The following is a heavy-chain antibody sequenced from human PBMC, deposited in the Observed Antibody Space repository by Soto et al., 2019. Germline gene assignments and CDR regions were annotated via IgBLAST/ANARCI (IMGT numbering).Heavy chain of an antibody. CDR2: ISASGTIT. D-gene: IGHD2-15*01. CDR3: AKDGGVCSGVSCFPHAFDF. Sequence: EVQLVESGGGLVKPGGSLRLSCAASGFTFSSYAMSWVRQAPGKGLEWVSVISASGTITNYADPVRGRFTISRDNSKYTLYLQMDSLRADDTAVYYCAKDGGVCSGVSCFPHAFDFWGQGALVTVSS. J-gene: IGHJ4*02. CDR1: GFTFSSYA. V-gene: IGHV3-23*04.